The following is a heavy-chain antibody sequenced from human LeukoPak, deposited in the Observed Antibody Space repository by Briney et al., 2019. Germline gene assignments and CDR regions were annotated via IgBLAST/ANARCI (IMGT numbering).Heavy chain of an antibody. V-gene: IGHV3-23*01. CDR3: AKAPDGRGYFRADWFDP. J-gene: IGHJ5*02. D-gene: IGHD3-22*01. Sequence: GGSLRLSCAASGFTFSSYAMSWVRQAPGEGLEWVSGISGSGGRTYYADSVKGRFTIPRDNSNNTLYLQMNSLRAEDTAVYYCAKAPDGRGYFRADWFDPWGQGTPVTVSS. CDR2: ISGSGGRT. CDR1: GFTFSSYA.